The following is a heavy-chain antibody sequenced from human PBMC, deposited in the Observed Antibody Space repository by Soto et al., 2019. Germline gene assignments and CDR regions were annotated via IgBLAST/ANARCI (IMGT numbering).Heavy chain of an antibody. CDR1: GFTFSGYG. V-gene: IGHV3-30*18. D-gene: IGHD6-19*01. Sequence: PGGSLRLSCAASGFTFSGYGMHWVRQAPGKGLEWVAVISYDGSNKYYADSVKGRFTISRDNSKNTLYLQMNSLRAEDTAVYYCAKDKWAVADLYYFDYWGKGTLVTVSS. J-gene: IGHJ4*02. CDR3: AKDKWAVADLYYFDY. CDR2: ISYDGSNK.